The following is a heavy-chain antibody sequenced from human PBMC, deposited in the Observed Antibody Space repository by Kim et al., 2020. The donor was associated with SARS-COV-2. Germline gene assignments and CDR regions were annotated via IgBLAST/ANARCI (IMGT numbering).Heavy chain of an antibody. V-gene: IGHV3-72*01. CDR2: TRNKANSYTT. CDR3: ARDSRSSDAFDV. CDR1: GFTFSDHY. J-gene: IGHJ3*01. D-gene: IGHD6-6*01. Sequence: GGSLRLSCAASGFTFSDHYVDWVRQAPGKGLEWVGRTRNKANSYTTEYAASVKGRFTMSRDDSKNSVYLQMNNLKIEDTAVYYCARDSRSSDAFDVWGQGTMVTVSS.